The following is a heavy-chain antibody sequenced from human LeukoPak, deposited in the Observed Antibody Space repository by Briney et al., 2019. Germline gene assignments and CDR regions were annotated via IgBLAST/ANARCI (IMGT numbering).Heavy chain of an antibody. D-gene: IGHD2-2*02. J-gene: IGHJ5*02. CDR1: GYTFTSYY. CDR2: INPSGGST. CDR3: ARDWGGDCSSTSCYTSDP. V-gene: IGHV1-46*01. Sequence: ASVKVSCKASGYTFTSYYMHWVRQAPGQGLEWMGIINPSGGSTSYAQKFQGRVTMTRDMSTSTVYMELGSLRSEDTAVYYCARDWGGDCSSTSCYTSDPWGQGTLVTVSS.